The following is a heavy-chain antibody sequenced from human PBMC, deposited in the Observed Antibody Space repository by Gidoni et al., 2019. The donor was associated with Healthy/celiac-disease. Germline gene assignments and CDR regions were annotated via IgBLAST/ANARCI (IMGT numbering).Heavy chain of an antibody. Sequence: TTYYNPSLKSRLTISVDTSKNQFSLKLSSVTAADTDIYYCARHSGEDDYGSYYYKDVWGKGTTVTVSS. CDR3: ARHSGEDDYGSYYYKDV. CDR2: TT. J-gene: IGHJ6*03. V-gene: IGHV4-39*01. D-gene: IGHD4-17*01.